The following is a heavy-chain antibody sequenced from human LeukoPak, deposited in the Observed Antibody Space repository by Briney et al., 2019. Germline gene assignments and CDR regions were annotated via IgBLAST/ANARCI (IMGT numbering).Heavy chain of an antibody. CDR1: GYTFTSYG. CDR3: ARGQLTMVHRSGLRYFDY. J-gene: IGHJ4*02. Sequence: GASVKVSCKASGYTFTSYGISWVRQAPGQGLEWMGWISAYNGNTNYAQKLQGRVTMTTDTSTSTAYMELRSLRSDDPAVYYCARGQLTMVHRSGLRYFDYWGQGTLVTVSS. V-gene: IGHV1-18*04. CDR2: ISAYNGNT. D-gene: IGHD3-10*01.